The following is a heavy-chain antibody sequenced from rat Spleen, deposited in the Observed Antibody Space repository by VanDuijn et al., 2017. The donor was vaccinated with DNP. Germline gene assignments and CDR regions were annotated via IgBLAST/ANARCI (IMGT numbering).Heavy chain of an antibody. CDR3: TRDDIGTTRFDY. J-gene: IGHJ2*01. CDR2: VSSGGNT. CDR1: GFTFSDYY. Sequence: VQLVESGGGLVQPGRSLKLSCAASGFTFSDYYMAWVRQPPGKGLEWIAAVSSGGNTYYNSGLKSRLSISRDTSKSQVFLKMNSLQTEDTAIYFCTRDDIGTTRFDYWGQGVMVTVSS. V-gene: IGHV2S12*01. D-gene: IGHD1-5*01.